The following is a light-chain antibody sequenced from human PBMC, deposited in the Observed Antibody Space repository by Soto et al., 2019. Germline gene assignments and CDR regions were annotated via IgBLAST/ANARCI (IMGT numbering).Light chain of an antibody. CDR3: QQYKSYSWT. CDR2: QAS. J-gene: IGKJ1*01. Sequence: DIQMTQSPSTLSASVGDTVTITCRASRDIITWLAWYQHKPGKAPNLLIYQASTLEGGVPSRFSGSGSGTELTLTISSLQPDDFATYYCQQYKSYSWTFGQGTKVEI. V-gene: IGKV1-5*03. CDR1: RDIITW.